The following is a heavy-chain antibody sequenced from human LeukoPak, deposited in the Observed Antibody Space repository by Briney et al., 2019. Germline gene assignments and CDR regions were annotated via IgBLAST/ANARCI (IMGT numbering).Heavy chain of an antibody. CDR2: INSDGSST. CDR3: SRGASSANHDY. CDR1: GFTFSSYW. V-gene: IGHV3-74*01. J-gene: IGHJ4*02. D-gene: IGHD6-25*01. Sequence: GGSLRLSCAASGFTFSSYWMHWVRQAPGKGLGWVSRINSDGSSTNYADSVKGRFTISRDNAKNTLYLQMNSLRAENTAIYYCSRGASSANHDYWGQGTLVTVSA.